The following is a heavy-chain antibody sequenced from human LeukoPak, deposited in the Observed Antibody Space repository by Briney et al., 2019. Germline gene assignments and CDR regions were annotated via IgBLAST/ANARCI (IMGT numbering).Heavy chain of an antibody. V-gene: IGHV6-1*01. Sequence: SQTLSLTCAISGDSVSSNSAAWNWLRQSPSRGLQWLGRTYYRSNWYNDYAVSVKSRITINPDTSKNQFSLQLNSVTPEDTAVYYCARGFPTLSSGFDPWGQGTLVTVSS. CDR1: GDSVSSNSAA. CDR2: TYYRSNWYN. J-gene: IGHJ5*02. CDR3: ARGFPTLSSGFDP.